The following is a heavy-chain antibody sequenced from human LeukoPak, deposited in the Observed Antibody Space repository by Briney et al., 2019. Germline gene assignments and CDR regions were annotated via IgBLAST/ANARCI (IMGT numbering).Heavy chain of an antibody. J-gene: IGHJ4*02. V-gene: IGHV4-39*07. CDR2: IYYSGTT. D-gene: IGHD3-10*01. CDR3: ARGGFYGHPFDF. Sequence: SGTRSLTCPVSGGSISDSIYYWGWIRQPPGKGLGWIGSIYYSGTTYYSPSLESRVTISVDTSNNQVSLNLNSVTAADTAIYFCARGGFYGHPFDFGGQGTLVTVSS. CDR1: GGSISDSIYY.